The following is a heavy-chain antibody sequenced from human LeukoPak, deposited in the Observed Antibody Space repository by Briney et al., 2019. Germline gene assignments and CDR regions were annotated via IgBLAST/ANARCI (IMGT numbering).Heavy chain of an antibody. Sequence: GGSLRLSCAASGFTVSSNSMNWVRQAPGKGLEWVSGINWNGDSTGYADSVKGRFTISRDNAKNSLYLQMNSLRAEDTALYHCARVKVGATLDYWGQGTLVTVSS. CDR2: INWNGDST. J-gene: IGHJ4*02. D-gene: IGHD1-26*01. CDR1: GFTVSSNS. CDR3: ARVKVGATLDY. V-gene: IGHV3-20*01.